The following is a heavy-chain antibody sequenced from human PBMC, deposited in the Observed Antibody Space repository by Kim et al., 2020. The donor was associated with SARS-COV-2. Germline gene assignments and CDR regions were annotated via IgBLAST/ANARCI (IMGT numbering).Heavy chain of an antibody. CDR1: GFTFSNYA. CDR3: AKEVGVMWALDI. V-gene: IGHV3-23*03. Sequence: GGSLRLSCAASGFTFSNYAMNWVRQAPGKGLEWVSVIYNDVSGTHYADSVKGRFTISRDNSKNTLYPLMNSLSADDMAGDYLAKEVGVMWALDIWGQGT. CDR2: IYNDVSGT. D-gene: IGHD1-26*01. J-gene: IGHJ3*02.